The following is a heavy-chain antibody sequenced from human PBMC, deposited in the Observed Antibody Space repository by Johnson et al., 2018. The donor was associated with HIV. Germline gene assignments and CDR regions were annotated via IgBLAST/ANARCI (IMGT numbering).Heavy chain of an antibody. CDR3: ARGRKDMEAADGLDNDAFDM. V-gene: IGHV3-30*04. CDR2: ISYDAGKK. D-gene: IGHD6-13*01. Sequence: QVQLVESGGGVVQPGRSLRIYCAVSEFSLSNYAMHWVRLAPGKGLQWMAVISYDAGKKYYADSVRGRFTISRDISKTTLYLQMDSLRPDDTALYYCARGRKDMEAADGLDNDAFDMWGQGTLVTVSS. CDR1: EFSLSNYA. J-gene: IGHJ3*02.